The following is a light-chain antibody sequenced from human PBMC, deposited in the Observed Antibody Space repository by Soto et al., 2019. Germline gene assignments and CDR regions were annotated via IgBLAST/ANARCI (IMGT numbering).Light chain of an antibody. Sequence: EIVLTQSPGTLSLSPGERATLSCRASQSVSNNYLAWYQQKPGQAPRLLIYGASNRATGIPDRFSGSGSGTDFTLTISRLEPEDFAVYYCYQYGSTPPTFGQGTKVDIK. J-gene: IGKJ1*01. CDR3: YQYGSTPPT. CDR2: GAS. V-gene: IGKV3-20*01. CDR1: QSVSNNY.